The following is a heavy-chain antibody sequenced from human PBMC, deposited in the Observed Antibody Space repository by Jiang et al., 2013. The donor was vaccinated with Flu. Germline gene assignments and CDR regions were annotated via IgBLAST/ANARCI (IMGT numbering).Heavy chain of an antibody. CDR3: ARDGRRGGGYWEVDSDYY. D-gene: IGHD3-10*01. CDR2: VSFDGSDK. Sequence: VQLLESGGGVVQPGRSLRLSCTASGFTFSNYAMHWVRRAPGKGLEWVAVVSFDGSDKFYADSVKGRFTISRDNSKKTLHLQMNSLRAEDMAVYACARDGRRGGGYWEVDSDYY. CDR1: GFTFSNYA. J-gene: IGHJ6*01. V-gene: IGHV3-30*01.